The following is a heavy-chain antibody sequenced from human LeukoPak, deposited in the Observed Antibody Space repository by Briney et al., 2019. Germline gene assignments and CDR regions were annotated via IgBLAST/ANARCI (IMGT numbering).Heavy chain of an antibody. D-gene: IGHD2-2*02. CDR1: GYTFTSYY. J-gene: IGHJ4*02. CDR2: INPSGGST. Sequence: GASVKVSCKASGYTFTSYYMHWVRQAPGQGLEWMGIINPSGGSTNYAQKFQGRVTMTRDTSTSTVYMELSSLRSEDTAVYYCARASWIPPRNIVVVPAAIPELPFDYWGQGTLVTVSS. CDR3: ARASWIPPRNIVVVPAAIPELPFDY. V-gene: IGHV1-46*01.